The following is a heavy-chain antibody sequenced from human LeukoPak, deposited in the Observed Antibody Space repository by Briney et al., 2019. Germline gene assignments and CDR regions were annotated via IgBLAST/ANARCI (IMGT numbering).Heavy chain of an antibody. D-gene: IGHD3-10*01. V-gene: IGHV4-59*01. CDR2: MYYTGSS. CDR3: AREGFGSDYFYGMDV. Sequence: SETLSLTCTVSGGSISSYYWSWIRQPPGKGLEWIGYMYYTGSSNYNPALKSRVIISVDTSKTQFSLKLSSVTAADTAVYYCAREGFGSDYFYGMDVWGQGTTVTVSS. J-gene: IGHJ6*02. CDR1: GGSISSYY.